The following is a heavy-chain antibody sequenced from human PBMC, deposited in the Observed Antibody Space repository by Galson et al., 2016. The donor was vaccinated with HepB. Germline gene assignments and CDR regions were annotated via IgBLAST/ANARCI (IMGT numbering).Heavy chain of an antibody. CDR1: GGTFSNYT. Sequence: SVKVSCKASGGTFSNYTISWVRQAPGQGLEWTGGIIPIFDTANYAQKFQGRVTITADKSTSTAYMELSSLRSEDTAVYYCARQGLAARGWFDPWGQGTLVTVSS. D-gene: IGHD6-19*01. J-gene: IGHJ5*02. CDR3: ARQGLAARGWFDP. V-gene: IGHV1-69*06. CDR2: IIPIFDTA.